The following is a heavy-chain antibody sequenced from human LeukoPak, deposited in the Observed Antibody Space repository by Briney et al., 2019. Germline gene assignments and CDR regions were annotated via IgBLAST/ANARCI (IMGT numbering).Heavy chain of an antibody. Sequence: MPSQTLSLTCTVSGGSISSGSYYWSWIRQPAGKGLEWIGRIYTSGSTNYNPSLKSRVTIPVDTSKNQFSLKLSSVTAADTAVYYCARGVRRGGDYYFDYWGQGTLVTVSS. J-gene: IGHJ4*02. CDR1: GGSISSGSYY. CDR2: IYTSGST. V-gene: IGHV4-61*02. CDR3: ARGVRRGGDYYFDY. D-gene: IGHD2-21*02.